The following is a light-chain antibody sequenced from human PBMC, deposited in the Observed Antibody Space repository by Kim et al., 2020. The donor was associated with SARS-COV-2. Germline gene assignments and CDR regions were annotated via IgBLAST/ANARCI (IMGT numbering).Light chain of an antibody. CDR3: QQYSNWPQT. V-gene: IGKV3-15*01. CDR1: QSVSSY. CDR2: AAS. J-gene: IGKJ1*01. Sequence: EILMTQSPATLSLSPGERATLSCRASQSVSSYLAWYQQKPGQAPRLLIYAASTRATGVPARFSGSGSGTEFTLTIGSLQSEDFAVYYCQQYSNWPQTFGQGTKVDIK.